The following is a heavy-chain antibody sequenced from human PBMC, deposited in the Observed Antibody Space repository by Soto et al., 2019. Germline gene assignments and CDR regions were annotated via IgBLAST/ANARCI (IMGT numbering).Heavy chain of an antibody. CDR1: GFTVSSNY. D-gene: IGHD3-16*02. V-gene: IGHV3-53*04. J-gene: IGHJ4*02. CDR3: ARSLGLSLRDY. CDR2: IYSGGST. Sequence: EVQLVESGGGLVQPGGSLRLSCAASGFTVSSNYMSWVRQAPGKGLEWVAVIYSGGSTYYADSVKGRFTISRHNSKNTLYLQMNSLRAEDTAVYYCARSLGLSLRDYWGQGTLVTVSS.